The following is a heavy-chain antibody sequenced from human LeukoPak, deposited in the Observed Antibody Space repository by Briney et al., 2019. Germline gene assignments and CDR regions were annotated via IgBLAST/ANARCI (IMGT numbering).Heavy chain of an antibody. J-gene: IGHJ4*02. CDR1: GGSISSYY. D-gene: IGHD3-10*01. Sequence: SETLSLTCTVSGGSISSYYWSWIRQPPGKGLEWIGRIYTSGSTNYNPSLKSRVTMSVDTSKNQFSLKLSSVTAADTAVYYCARDQYYYGSGSGYDYWGQGTLVTVSS. CDR3: ARDQYYYGSGSGYDY. V-gene: IGHV4-4*07. CDR2: IYTSGST.